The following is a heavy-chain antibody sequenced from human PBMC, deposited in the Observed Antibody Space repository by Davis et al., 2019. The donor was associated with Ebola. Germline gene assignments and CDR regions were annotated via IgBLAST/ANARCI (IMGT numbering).Heavy chain of an antibody. CDR2: IKQDGSEK. CDR1: GFTFSSYA. J-gene: IGHJ6*03. D-gene: IGHD2-2*01. V-gene: IGHV3-7*03. Sequence: GESLKISCAASGFTFSSYAMSWVRQAPGKGLEWVANIKQDGSEKYYVDSVKGRFTISRDNAKNSLYLQMNSLRAEDTAVYYCAKSQPEVPAAIYYYYYMDVWGKGTTVTVSS. CDR3: AKSQPEVPAAIYYYYYMDV.